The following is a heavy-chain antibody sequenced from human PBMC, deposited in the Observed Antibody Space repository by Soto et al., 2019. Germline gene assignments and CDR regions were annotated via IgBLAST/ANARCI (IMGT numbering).Heavy chain of an antibody. D-gene: IGHD2-15*01. CDR3: ARDLWWYLH. Sequence: EVQLLESGGGLVQPGGALRLSCAASGFTFSSHAMSWVRQAPGKGLEWLSGISGGAEGAYYADSVKGRFTISRDNSKNTLYLQMNSLRAEDTAVYYCARDLWWYLHWGQGTLVTVSS. CDR1: GFTFSSHA. CDR2: ISGGAEGA. J-gene: IGHJ4*02. V-gene: IGHV3-23*01.